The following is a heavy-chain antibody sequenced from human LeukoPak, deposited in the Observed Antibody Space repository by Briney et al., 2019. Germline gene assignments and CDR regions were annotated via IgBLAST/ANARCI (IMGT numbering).Heavy chain of an antibody. J-gene: IGHJ4*02. Sequence: SETLSLTCTVSGGFVNSGGSYWTWIRQHPGKGLEWIGYISYSGNTYYSPSLKSRIIISVDTSKNQFSLKLSSVTAADTAVYYCARIDTGGADCWGQGTMVTVSS. CDR1: GGFVNSGGSY. CDR3: ARIDTGGADC. V-gene: IGHV4-31*02. CDR2: ISYSGNT. D-gene: IGHD2-8*02.